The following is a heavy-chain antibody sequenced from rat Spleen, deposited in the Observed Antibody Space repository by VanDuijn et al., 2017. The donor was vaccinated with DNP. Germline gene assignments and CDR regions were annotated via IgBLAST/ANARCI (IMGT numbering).Heavy chain of an antibody. D-gene: IGHD1-12*03. CDR2: IWWNGGT. Sequence: QVTLKESGPGILQPSHTLSLTCPFSGFSLSTYGMGVAWIRQPSGKGLEWLATIWWNGGTYNNPSLRSRLTVSKDTSNNQAFLKVTSVDTGDTATYYCSHTGYYDGYLDYWGPGVMVTVSS. V-gene: IGHV8-23*01. J-gene: IGHJ2*01. CDR1: GFSLSTYGMG. CDR3: SHTGYYDGYLDY.